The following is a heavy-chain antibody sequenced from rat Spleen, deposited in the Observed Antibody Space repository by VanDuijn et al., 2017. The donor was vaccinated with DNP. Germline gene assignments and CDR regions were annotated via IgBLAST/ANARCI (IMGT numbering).Heavy chain of an antibody. Sequence: EVQLVESGGGLVKPGRPLKLSCAASGFSFSNHGMHWIRQTPMKGLEWVASISPSGGSTYYRDSVQGRFTISRDNTNSTLYLQMDSLRSEDTATYYCARWSMAFAYWGQGTLVTVSS. CDR3: ARWSMAFAY. D-gene: IGHD1-12*02. V-gene: IGHV5-19*01. CDR1: GFSFSNHG. J-gene: IGHJ3*01. CDR2: ISPSGGST.